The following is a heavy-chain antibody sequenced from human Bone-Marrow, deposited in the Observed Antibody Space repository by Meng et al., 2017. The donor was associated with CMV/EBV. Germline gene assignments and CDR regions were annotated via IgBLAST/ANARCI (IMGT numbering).Heavy chain of an antibody. D-gene: IGHD6-6*01. J-gene: IGHJ6*02. CDR3: AREGGIAARPYYYYGMDV. Sequence: SETLSLTCTVSGGSISSYYWSWIRQPPGKGLEWIGYIYYSGSTNYNPSLKSRVTISVDTSKNQFSLKLSSVTAADTAVYYCAREGGIAARPYYYYGMDVWGQGNTVTV. V-gene: IGHV4-59*01. CDR2: IYYSGST. CDR1: GGSISSYY.